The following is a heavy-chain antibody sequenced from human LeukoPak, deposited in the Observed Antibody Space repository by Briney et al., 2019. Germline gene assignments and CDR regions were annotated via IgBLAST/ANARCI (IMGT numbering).Heavy chain of an antibody. D-gene: IGHD3-10*01. V-gene: IGHV4-39*01. Sequence: PSETLSLTCTVSGGSISSSSYYWGWIRQPPGKGLEWIGSIYYSGSTYYNPSLKSRVTISVDTSKNQFSLKLSSVTAADTAVYYCPRRAVGLLWFGGGYFDYWGQGTLVTVSS. J-gene: IGHJ4*02. CDR2: IYYSGST. CDR3: PRRAVGLLWFGGGYFDY. CDR1: GGSISSSSYY.